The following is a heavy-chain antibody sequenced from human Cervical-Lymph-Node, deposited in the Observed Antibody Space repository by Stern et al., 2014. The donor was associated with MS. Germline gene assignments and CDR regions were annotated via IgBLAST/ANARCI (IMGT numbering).Heavy chain of an antibody. V-gene: IGHV4-61*02. CDR3: ARDFGGSLEWIYNWFDP. J-gene: IGHJ5*02. CDR1: GGSISSTSSY. CDR2: IYTKGSP. D-gene: IGHD3-3*01. Sequence: QVQLQESGPGLVKPSQTLSLTCTVSGGSISSTSSYWSWIRQPAGKGLEWIGRIYTKGSPNYTPPSKSRSPISVARSKNHSPLKRSSVTAADTAVYYCARDFGGSLEWIYNWFDPWGQGTLVTVSS.